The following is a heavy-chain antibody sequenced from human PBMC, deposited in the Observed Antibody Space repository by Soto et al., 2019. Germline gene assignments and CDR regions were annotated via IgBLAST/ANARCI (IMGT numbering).Heavy chain of an antibody. CDR3: ASHCSGGSCSPGNFDY. Sequence: QVQLQESGPGLVKPSGTLSLTCAVSGGSISSSNWWSWVRQPPGKGLEWIGEIYHSGSTNYNPSRQCRVTTSVDKSKNQFSLKLSSVTAADTAVYYCASHCSGGSCSPGNFDYWGQGTLVTVSS. V-gene: IGHV4-4*02. CDR2: IYHSGST. CDR1: GGSISSSNW. D-gene: IGHD2-15*01. J-gene: IGHJ4*02.